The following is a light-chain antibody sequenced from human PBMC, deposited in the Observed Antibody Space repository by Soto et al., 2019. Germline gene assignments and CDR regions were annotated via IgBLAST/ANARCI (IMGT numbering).Light chain of an antibody. J-gene: IGLJ2*01. CDR2: EGS. V-gene: IGLV2-23*01. CDR3: CSYAGSSTYVV. Sequence: QSALTQPASVSGSPGQSITISCTGTSSDVGSYNLVSWYQQHPGKAPKLMIYEGSKRPSGVSHRFSGSKSGNTASLRISGLQADDEADYYCCSYAGSSTYVVFGGGTKLTVL. CDR1: SSDVGSYNL.